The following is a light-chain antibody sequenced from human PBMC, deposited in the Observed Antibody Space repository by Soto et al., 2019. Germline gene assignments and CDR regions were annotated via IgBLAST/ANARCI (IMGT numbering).Light chain of an antibody. J-gene: IGLJ3*02. Sequence: QSVLTQPASVSGSPGQSITISCTGTSSDVGGYNYVSWYQQHPGKAPKLMIYEVSNRPSGVSNRFSGSKSGNTASLTISGLQAEDEADNYCSSYTSSSTRVFGGGTKLPVL. CDR1: SSDVGGYNY. CDR3: SSYTSSSTRV. CDR2: EVS. V-gene: IGLV2-14*01.